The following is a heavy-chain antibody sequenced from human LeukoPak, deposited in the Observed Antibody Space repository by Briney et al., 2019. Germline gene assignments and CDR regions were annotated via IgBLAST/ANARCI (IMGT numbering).Heavy chain of an antibody. CDR1: GGSFSGYY. J-gene: IGHJ4*02. D-gene: IGHD2/OR15-2a*01. Sequence: PSETLSLTCAVYGGSFSGYYWSWIRQPPGKGLEWIGEINHSGSTNYNPSLKSRVTISVDTSKNQFSLKLSSVTAADTAVYYCARASMTDSPWGLRFDYWGQGTLVTVSS. CDR3: ARASMTDSPWGLRFDY. V-gene: IGHV4-34*01. CDR2: INHSGST.